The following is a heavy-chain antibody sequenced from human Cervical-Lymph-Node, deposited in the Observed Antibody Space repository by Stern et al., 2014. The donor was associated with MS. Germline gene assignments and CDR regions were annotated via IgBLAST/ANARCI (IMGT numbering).Heavy chain of an antibody. V-gene: IGHV3-21*01. J-gene: IGHJ6*02. Sequence: VQLMQSGGGLVKPGGSLRLSCAASGFTFSSYSMNWVRQAPGKGLEWVSSISSSSSYIYYADSVKGRFTISRDNAKNSLYLQMNSLRAEDTAVYYCARDQGDYYYYGMDVWGQGTTVTVSS. CDR1: GFTFSSYS. D-gene: IGHD3-16*01. CDR2: ISSSSSYI. CDR3: ARDQGDYYYYGMDV.